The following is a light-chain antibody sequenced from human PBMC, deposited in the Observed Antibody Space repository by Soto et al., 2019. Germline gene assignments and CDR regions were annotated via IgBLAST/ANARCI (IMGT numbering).Light chain of an antibody. CDR3: QQYNSYSRT. CDR1: QSISSW. J-gene: IGKJ1*01. V-gene: IGKV1-5*01. CDR2: DAS. Sequence: DIQMTQSPSTPSASVGDRVTITCRASQSISSWLAWYQQKPGKAPKLLIYDASSLESGVPSRFSGSESGTEFTLSFSSLQPDDFSAYYCQQYNSYSRTFGQGTKVEIK.